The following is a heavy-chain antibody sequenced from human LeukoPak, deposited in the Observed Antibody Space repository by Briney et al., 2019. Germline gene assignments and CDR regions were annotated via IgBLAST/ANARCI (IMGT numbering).Heavy chain of an antibody. D-gene: IGHD6-6*01. CDR3: ARDDASIARASGMDV. J-gene: IGHJ6*04. CDR2: ISRDSAYM. Sequence: GGSLRLSCAASGFTFTTYDTNWVRQAPGKGLGWVSYISRDSAYMYLADSVKGRFTISRDNAKNSLYLQMNSLRGEDTAVYYCARDDASIARASGMDVWGKGTTVTVSS. V-gene: IGHV3-21*01. CDR1: GFTFTTYD.